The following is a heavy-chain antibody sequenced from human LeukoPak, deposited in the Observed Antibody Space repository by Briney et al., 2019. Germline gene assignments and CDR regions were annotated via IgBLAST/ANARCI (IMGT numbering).Heavy chain of an antibody. CDR2: IRYDGGNE. V-gene: IGHV3-30*02. D-gene: IGHD6-19*01. CDR1: GFTFSSYA. CDR3: AKVLSSSNYYYFDY. Sequence: GSLRLSCAASGFTFSSYAMHWVRQAPGKGLEWVAFIRYDGGNEYYADSVKGRFTISRDNSKNTLYLQMNNLRAEDTAVYFCAKVLSSSNYYYFDYWGQGTLVTVSS. J-gene: IGHJ4*02.